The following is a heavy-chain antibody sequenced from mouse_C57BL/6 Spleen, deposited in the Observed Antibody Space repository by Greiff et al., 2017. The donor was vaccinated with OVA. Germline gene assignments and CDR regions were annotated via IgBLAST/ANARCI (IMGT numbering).Heavy chain of an antibody. CDR3: TRRGNYIFAY. CDR1: GYTFTDYE. CDR2: IDPETGGT. J-gene: IGHJ3*01. Sequence: QVHVKQSGAELVRPGASVTLSCKASGYTFTDYEMHWVKQTPVHGLEWIGAIDPETGGTAYNQKFKGKAILTADKSSSTAYMELRSLTSEDSAVYYCTRRGNYIFAYWGQGTLVTVSA. V-gene: IGHV1-15*01. D-gene: IGHD2-1*01.